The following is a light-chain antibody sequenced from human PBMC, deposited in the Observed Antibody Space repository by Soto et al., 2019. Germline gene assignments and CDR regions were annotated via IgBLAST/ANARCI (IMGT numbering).Light chain of an antibody. CDR2: LNSDGSH. CDR1: SGHSSYA. V-gene: IGLV4-69*01. CDR3: QTWGTGPHVV. J-gene: IGLJ2*01. Sequence: QLVLTQSPSASASLGASVKLTCTLSSGHSSYAIAWHQQQPEKGPRYLMKLNSDGSHSKGDGIPDRFSGSSSGAERYLTSSSLQSEDEADYYCQTWGTGPHVVFGGGTKLTVL.